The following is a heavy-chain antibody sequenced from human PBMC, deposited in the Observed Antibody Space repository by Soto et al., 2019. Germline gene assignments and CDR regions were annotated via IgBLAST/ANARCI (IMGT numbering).Heavy chain of an antibody. CDR1: GGSISNYY. CDR2: FYYTGIT. D-gene: IGHD2-8*01. V-gene: IGHV4-59*08. J-gene: IGHJ4*02. CDR3: AGTNAGSVDY. Sequence: SETLSLTCTVSGGSISNYYWSWIRQPPGKGLEWIGYFYYTGITNYNPSLKSRISMSVDTPKNQFSLKLSSVTAADTAVYYCAGTNAGSVDYWGQGPLVTVSS.